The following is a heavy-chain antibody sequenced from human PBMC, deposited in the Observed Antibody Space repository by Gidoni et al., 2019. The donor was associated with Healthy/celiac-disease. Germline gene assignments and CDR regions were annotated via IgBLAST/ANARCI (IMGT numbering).Heavy chain of an antibody. CDR1: GYTFTRYY. Sequence: VQLVQSGAEVTQPGASVQVSCKASGYTFTRYYMHWVRQAPGQGLEWMGIINPSGGSTSYAQKFQGRVTMTRDTSTSTVYMELSSLRSEDTAVYYCARWGAPQGFDDTSYDYWGQGTLVTVSS. CDR2: INPSGGST. CDR3: ARWGAPQGFDDTSYDY. D-gene: IGHD3-16*01. J-gene: IGHJ4*02. V-gene: IGHV1-46*03.